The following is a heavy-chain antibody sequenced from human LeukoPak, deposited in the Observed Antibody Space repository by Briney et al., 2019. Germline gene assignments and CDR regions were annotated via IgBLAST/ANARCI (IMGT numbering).Heavy chain of an antibody. CDR2: IYYSGST. V-gene: IGHV4-39*01. J-gene: IGHJ6*02. D-gene: IGHD3-10*01. Sequence: SETLSLTCTVSGGSISSSSYYWGWIRQPPGKGLEWIGSIYYSGSTYYNPSLKSRVTISVDTSKNQFSLKLSSVTAADTAVYYCARRRLWFGEFAYGMDVWGQGTTVTVSS. CDR3: ARRRLWFGEFAYGMDV. CDR1: GGSISSSSYY.